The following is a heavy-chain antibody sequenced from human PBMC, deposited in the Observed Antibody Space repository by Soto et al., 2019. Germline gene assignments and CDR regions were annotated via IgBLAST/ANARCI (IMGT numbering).Heavy chain of an antibody. J-gene: IGHJ4*02. V-gene: IGHV4-30-4*01. CDR3: ARGPSGDKVDY. Sequence: QVQLQESGPGLVEPSQTVSLTCTVSGGSISSDEYCWSWIRQTPGKGLEWIGHIYNRGSTYSNPSLKSRVTISVDTSKNQCSLKLSSVTAADTAVYYCARGPSGDKVDYWGQGTLVTVSS. CDR1: GGSISSDEYC. CDR2: IYNRGST. D-gene: IGHD1-26*01.